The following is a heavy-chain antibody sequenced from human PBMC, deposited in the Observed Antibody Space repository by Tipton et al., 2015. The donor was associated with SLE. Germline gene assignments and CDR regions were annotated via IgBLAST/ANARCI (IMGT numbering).Heavy chain of an antibody. CDR2: INQDESEK. J-gene: IGHJ6*04. V-gene: IGHV3-7*01. Sequence: SLRLSCADSGLTFNNNWMSWVRQAPGKGLEWVANINQDESEKYYADSVKGRFTISRDNAKNSLYLQMNSLTAEDTAVYYCARFNSYSYHYYGWDVWGKGTTVTVSS. CDR1: GLTFNNNW. D-gene: IGHD5-18*01. CDR3: ARFNSYSYHYYGWDV.